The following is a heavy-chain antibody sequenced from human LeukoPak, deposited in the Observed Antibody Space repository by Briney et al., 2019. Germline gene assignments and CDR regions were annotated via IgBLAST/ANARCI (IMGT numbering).Heavy chain of an antibody. D-gene: IGHD3-10*01. CDR2: IQHSGST. Sequence: PSETLSLTCSVSGYSISSGYYWVWIRQPPGKGLEWIGSIQHSGSTYQNPSLKSRLTISVDTSKNQFSLKLSPVTAADTAVYYCARGHGSGTFSYAFEFWGQGTMVTVSS. J-gene: IGHJ3*01. CDR1: GYSISSGYY. CDR3: ARGHGSGTFSYAFEF. V-gene: IGHV4-38-2*02.